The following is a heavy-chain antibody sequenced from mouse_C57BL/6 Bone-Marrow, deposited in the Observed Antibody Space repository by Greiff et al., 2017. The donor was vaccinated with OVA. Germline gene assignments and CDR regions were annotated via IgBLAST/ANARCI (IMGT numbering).Heavy chain of an antibody. D-gene: IGHD3-2*02. Sequence: EVQLVESGGGLVQPKGSLKLSCAASGFSFNTYAMNWVRQAPGKGLEWVARLSSTSNNYASSYAASVTDRFTISRDDSDSMLYMQMKHMNTEDTDVYYWVRQVRLRGFDYWGQGTLVTVSA. CDR3: VRQVRLRGFDY. V-gene: IGHV10-1*01. J-gene: IGHJ3*01. CDR2: LSSTSNNYAS. CDR1: GFSFNTYA.